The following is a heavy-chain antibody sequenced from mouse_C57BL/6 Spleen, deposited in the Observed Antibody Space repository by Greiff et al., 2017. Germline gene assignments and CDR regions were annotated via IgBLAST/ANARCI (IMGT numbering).Heavy chain of an antibody. CDR1: GYSFTGYF. V-gene: IGHV1-20*01. J-gene: IGHJ1*03. CDR2: INPYNGDT. Sequence: EVQLQQSGPELVKPGDSVKISCKASGYSFTGYFMNWVMQSHGKSLEWIGRINPYNGDTFYNQKSKGKATLTVDKSSSTAHMELRSLTSEDSAVYYCARGGYYGSSYWYFDVWGTETTVTVSS. CDR3: ARGGYYGSSYWYFDV. D-gene: IGHD1-1*01.